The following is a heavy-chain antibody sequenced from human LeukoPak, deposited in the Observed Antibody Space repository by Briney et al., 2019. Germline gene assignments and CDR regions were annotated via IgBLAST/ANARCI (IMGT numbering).Heavy chain of an antibody. D-gene: IGHD4-17*01. V-gene: IGHV3-21*01. CDR2: ISSRSSYI. J-gene: IGHJ2*01. CDR1: GLTLSTDS. CDR3: AREDYGDYSWYFDL. Sequence: PVRTLRLSPAASGLTLSTDSMNSVRQAPGKGLEWGSSISSRSSYIYYADSVKGRFPISRDNAKTSLYLQMISLRAEDTAVYYCAREDYGDYSWYFDLWGRGTLVTVSS.